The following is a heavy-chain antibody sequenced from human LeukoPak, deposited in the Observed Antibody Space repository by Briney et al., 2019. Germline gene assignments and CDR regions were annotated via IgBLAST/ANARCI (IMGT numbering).Heavy chain of an antibody. V-gene: IGHV4-4*07. D-gene: IGHD6-13*01. Sequence: SETLSLTCSVSSGSIRSYYWNWIRQPAGQGLEWIGRIYSTGSTNYNPSLKSRVTMSIDTSKKQFSLKVNSVTAADTAVYYCARDKGGSSSLDCWGQGTLVTVSS. CDR3: ARDKGGSSSLDC. J-gene: IGHJ4*02. CDR1: SGSIRSYY. CDR2: IYSTGST.